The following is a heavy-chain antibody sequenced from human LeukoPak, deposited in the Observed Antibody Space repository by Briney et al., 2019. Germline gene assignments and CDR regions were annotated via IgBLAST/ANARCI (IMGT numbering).Heavy chain of an antibody. V-gene: IGHV4-34*01. CDR2: INHSGST. Sequence: PSETLSLTCAVYGGSFSGYYWSWIRQPPWKGLEWIGEINHSGSTNYNPSLKSRVTISVDTSKNQFSLKLSSVTAADTAVYYCARGPPIAVAGKGGHFDYWGQGTLVTVSS. CDR3: ARGPPIAVAGKGGHFDY. J-gene: IGHJ4*02. CDR1: GGSFSGYY. D-gene: IGHD6-19*01.